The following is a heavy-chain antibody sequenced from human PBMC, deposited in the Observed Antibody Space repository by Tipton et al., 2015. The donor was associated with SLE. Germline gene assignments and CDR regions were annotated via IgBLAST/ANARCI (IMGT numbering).Heavy chain of an antibody. D-gene: IGHD6-6*01. J-gene: IGHJ4*02. Sequence: TLSLTCTVSGGSISSYYWSWIRQPPGKGLEWIGYIYYSGSTNYNPSLKSRVTISVDTSKNQFSLKLSSVTAADTAVYYCARGSAAPPDYFDYWGQGTLVTVSS. CDR1: GGSISSYY. CDR3: ARGSAAPPDYFDY. CDR2: IYYSGST. V-gene: IGHV4-59*01.